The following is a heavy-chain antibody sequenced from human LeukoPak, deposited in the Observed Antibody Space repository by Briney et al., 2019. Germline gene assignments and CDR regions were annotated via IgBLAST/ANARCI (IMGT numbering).Heavy chain of an antibody. D-gene: IGHD6-13*01. Sequence: ASVKVSCKASGGTFSSYAISWVRQATGQGLEWMGGIIPIFGTANYAQKFPGRVTSTADESTSTTYMELRKLRSEDTAVTDCAREADSSSWYLAGDNWFDPWGKGTLVTVSS. CDR2: IIPIFGTA. CDR3: AREADSSSWYLAGDNWFDP. CDR1: GGTFSSYA. V-gene: IGHV1-69*13. J-gene: IGHJ5*02.